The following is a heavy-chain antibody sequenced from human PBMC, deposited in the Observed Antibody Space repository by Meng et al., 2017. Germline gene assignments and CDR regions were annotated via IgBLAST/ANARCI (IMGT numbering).Heavy chain of an antibody. CDR1: GGSVSSGSYY. V-gene: IGHV4-61*01. CDR2: IYYSGST. D-gene: IGHD2-15*01. J-gene: IGHJ4*02. Sequence: VQLQELGPCLVRPADPLSVTCTVPGGSVSSGSYYWSWIRQPPGKGLEWIGYIYYSGSTNYNPSLKSRVTISVDTSKNQFSLKLSSVTAADTAVYYCARDCSGGSCYSIGVWGQGTLVTVSS. CDR3: ARDCSGGSCYSIGV.